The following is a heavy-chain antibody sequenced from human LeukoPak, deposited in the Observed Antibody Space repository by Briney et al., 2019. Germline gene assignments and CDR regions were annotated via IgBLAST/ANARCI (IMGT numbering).Heavy chain of an antibody. CDR1: GFTFSSYE. Sequence: GGSLRLSCAASGFTFSSYEMNWVRQAPGKGLEWVSYISSSGSTIYYADSVKGRFTISRDNSKDTVYLQMNSLRAEDTAVYYCARDRAAAGRSYYYYYYMDVWGKGTTVTVSS. D-gene: IGHD6-13*01. CDR2: ISSSGSTI. J-gene: IGHJ6*03. CDR3: ARDRAAAGRSYYYYYYMDV. V-gene: IGHV3-48*03.